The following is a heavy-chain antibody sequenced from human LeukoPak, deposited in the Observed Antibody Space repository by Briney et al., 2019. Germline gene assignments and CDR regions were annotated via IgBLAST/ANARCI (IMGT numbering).Heavy chain of an antibody. CDR3: ARDGNAYDILTGSYFDY. Sequence: SQTLSLTCAISGDSVTSNSAAWNWIRQSPSRGLEWLGRTYYRSKWYNDYAVSVKSRITINPDRSKNSFSLQLNSVTPEDTAVYYCARDGNAYDILTGSYFDYWGQGTLVTVSS. CDR2: TYYRSKWYN. CDR1: GDSVTSNSAA. V-gene: IGHV6-1*01. J-gene: IGHJ4*02. D-gene: IGHD3-9*01.